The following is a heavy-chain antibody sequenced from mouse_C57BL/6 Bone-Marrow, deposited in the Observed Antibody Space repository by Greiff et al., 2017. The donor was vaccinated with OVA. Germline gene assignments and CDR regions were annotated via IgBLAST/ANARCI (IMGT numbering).Heavy chain of an antibody. Sequence: EVQLVESGGGLVQPGGSLKLSCAASGFTFSDYYMYWVRQTPEKRLEWVAYISNGGGSTYYPDTVKGRFTISRDNAKNTLYLQMSRLKSEDTAMYYCATLYYGNFYFDYWGQGTTLTVSS. V-gene: IGHV5-12*01. CDR3: ATLYYGNFYFDY. D-gene: IGHD2-1*01. CDR1: GFTFSDYY. J-gene: IGHJ2*01. CDR2: ISNGGGST.